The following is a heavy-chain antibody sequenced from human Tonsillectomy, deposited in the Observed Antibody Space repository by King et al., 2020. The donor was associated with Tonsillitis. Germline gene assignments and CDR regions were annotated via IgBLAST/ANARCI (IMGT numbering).Heavy chain of an antibody. Sequence: VQLVESGGGVVQPGRSLRLSCAASGFTFSSYGMHWVRQAPGKGLEWVAVISYDGSNKYYADSVKGRFTISRDNSKNTLYLQMNSLRAEDTAVYYCAIDLVGMGATTDRLYYYGMAVWGQGTTVTVS. CDR1: GFTFSSYG. CDR3: AIDLVGMGATTDRLYYYGMAV. CDR2: ISYDGSNK. D-gene: IGHD1-26*01. V-gene: IGHV3-30*03. J-gene: IGHJ6*02.